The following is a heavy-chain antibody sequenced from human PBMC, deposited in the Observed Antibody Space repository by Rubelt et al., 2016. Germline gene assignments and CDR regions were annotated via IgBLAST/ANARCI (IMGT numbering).Heavy chain of an antibody. Sequence: QVQLQQSGPGLVKPSETLSLTCTVSGGSITDYYWSWIRQTPGKGLEWIGYIFYSGSTNYNPSLKSRVTISIDTSKNQCSLGLSSVTAADTDVYYCAGGPNMYYFDYWGQGVLVTVSS. CDR3: AGGPNMYYFDY. D-gene: IGHD1/OR15-1a*01. CDR2: IFYSGST. V-gene: IGHV4-59*08. CDR1: GGSITDYY. J-gene: IGHJ4*02.